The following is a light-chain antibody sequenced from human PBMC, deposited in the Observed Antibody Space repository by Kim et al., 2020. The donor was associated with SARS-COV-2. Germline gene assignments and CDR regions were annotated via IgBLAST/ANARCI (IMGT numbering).Light chain of an antibody. V-gene: IGKV1-39*01. J-gene: IGKJ2*01. Sequence: GDRVSIACRAGQSINTDLNWYQQRPGKAPEVLIYAASTLEAGVPARFSGSGSGTDFTLTINSLHPEDFATYYCQQSYKKPYTFGRGTKL. CDR1: QSINTD. CDR2: AAS. CDR3: QQSYKKPYT.